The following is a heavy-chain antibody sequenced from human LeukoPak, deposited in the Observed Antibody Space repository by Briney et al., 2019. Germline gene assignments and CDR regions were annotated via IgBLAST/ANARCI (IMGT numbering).Heavy chain of an antibody. V-gene: IGHV3-7*01. CDR2: IRQDGIET. D-gene: IGHD2-21*02. Sequence: GGSLRLSCAASGFTFSTYWMSWVRQAPRKGLEWVATIRQDGIETHYVDSVKGRFIISRDNSKNSLYLQMSSLRVEDTAVYYCARGCGRAHCPYFFDYWGQGTLVPVSS. CDR1: GFTFSTYW. CDR3: ARGCGRAHCPYFFDY. J-gene: IGHJ4*02.